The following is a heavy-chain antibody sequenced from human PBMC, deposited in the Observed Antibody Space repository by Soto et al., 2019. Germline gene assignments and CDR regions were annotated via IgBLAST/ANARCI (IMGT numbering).Heavy chain of an antibody. CDR1: CCSISSYY. D-gene: IGHD3-9*01. CDR3: ARVGRYFEWYFFDY. Sequence: PSETLSLTCTFSCCSISSYYWSWILQPPWKGVEWIGYIYYSGSNNYNPSLKSRVTISVDTSKNQFSLKLSSVTAAATVVYYCARVGRYFEWYFFDYWGQGTLVTVSS. V-gene: IGHV4-59*01. J-gene: IGHJ4*02. CDR2: IYYSGSN.